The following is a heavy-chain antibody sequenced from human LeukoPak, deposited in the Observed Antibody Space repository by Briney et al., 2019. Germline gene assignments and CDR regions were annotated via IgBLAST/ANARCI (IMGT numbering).Heavy chain of an antibody. Sequence: GGSLRLSCAASGFTVSSNYMSWVRQAPGKGLEWVSVIYSGGSTYYADSVKGRFTISRDNSKNPLYLQMNSLRAEDTAVYYCARASFWSGQGLYYYGMDVWGQGTTVTVSS. CDR3: ARASFWSGQGLYYYGMDV. CDR1: GFTVSSNY. J-gene: IGHJ6*02. D-gene: IGHD3-3*01. V-gene: IGHV3-53*01. CDR2: IYSGGST.